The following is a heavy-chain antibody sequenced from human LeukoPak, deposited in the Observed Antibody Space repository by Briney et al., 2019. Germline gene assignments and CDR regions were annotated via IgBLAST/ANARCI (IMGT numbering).Heavy chain of an antibody. D-gene: IGHD2/OR15-2a*01. CDR3: VSFYETY. V-gene: IGHV3-74*01. CDR1: GNYW. CDR2: IHSDGNWT. J-gene: IGHJ4*02. Sequence: PRGSLRLSCAASGNYWMHWVPQVPGKGLVLVTHIHSDGNWTSYADPVKGRYTTSKDNAKNTVHLQMNSLRAEDAAVYYCVSFYETYWGGGTLV.